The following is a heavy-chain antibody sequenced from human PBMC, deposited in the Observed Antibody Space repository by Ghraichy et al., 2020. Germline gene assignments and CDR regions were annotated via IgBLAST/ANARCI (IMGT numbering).Heavy chain of an antibody. J-gene: IGHJ1*01. Sequence: GGSLRLSCAASGFTFSSYAMSWVRQAPGKGLEWVSAISGSGGSTYYADSVKGRFTISRDNSKNPLYLQMNSLRAEDTAVYYCAKDGVRFGELPEYFQHWGQGTLVTVSS. CDR3: AKDGVRFGELPEYFQH. V-gene: IGHV3-23*01. CDR2: ISGSGGST. CDR1: GFTFSSYA. D-gene: IGHD3-10*01.